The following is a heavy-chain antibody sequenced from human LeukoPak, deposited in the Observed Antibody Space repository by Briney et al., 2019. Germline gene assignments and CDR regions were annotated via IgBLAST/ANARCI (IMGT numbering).Heavy chain of an antibody. CDR2: IYPGDSDT. J-gene: IGHJ4*02. V-gene: IGHV5-51*01. Sequence: GESLKISCKGSGYSFTSYWIGWVRQMPGKGLEWMGIIYPGDSDTRCSPSFQGQVTISADKSISTAYLQWSSLKASDTAMYYCARAHRTAYYYGSGSYYAYWGQGTLVTVSS. CDR1: GYSFTSYW. CDR3: ARAHRTAYYYGSGSYYAY. D-gene: IGHD3-10*01.